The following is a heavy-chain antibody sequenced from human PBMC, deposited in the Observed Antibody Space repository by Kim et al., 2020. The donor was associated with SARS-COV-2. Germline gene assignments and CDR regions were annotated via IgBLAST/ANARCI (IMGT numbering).Heavy chain of an antibody. J-gene: IGHJ4*02. CDR1: GGSFSGYY. CDR2: INRGGYT. V-gene: IGHV4-34*01. Sequence: SETLSLTCAVYGGSFSGYYWGWIRQPPGKGLEWIGEINRGGYTNYNPSLKSRVTISVDTSKNQFSLRLTSMTAADTGVYYCARGRGSGSYFNGYWGQGTLVTVSS. CDR3: ARGRGSGSYFNGY. D-gene: IGHD3-10*01.